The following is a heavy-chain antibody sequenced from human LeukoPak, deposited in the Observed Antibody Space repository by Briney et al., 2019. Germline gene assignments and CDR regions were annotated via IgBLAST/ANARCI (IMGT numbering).Heavy chain of an antibody. CDR3: ASGDQLLLQPFDP. D-gene: IGHD2-2*01. CDR2: VYYSGST. CDR1: GGSISSSSYY. J-gene: IGHJ5*02. V-gene: IGHV4-39*01. Sequence: SETLSLTCTVSGGSISSSSYYWGWIRQPPGKGLEWIGSVYYSGSTYYNPSLKSRVTISVDTSKNQFSLKLSSVTAADTAVYYCASGDQLLLQPFDPWGQGTLVTVSS.